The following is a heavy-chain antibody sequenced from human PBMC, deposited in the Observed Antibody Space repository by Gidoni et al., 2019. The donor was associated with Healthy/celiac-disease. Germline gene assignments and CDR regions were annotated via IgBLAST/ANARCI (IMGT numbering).Heavy chain of an antibody. V-gene: IGHV4-61*02. CDR2: IYTSGST. CDR1: GGSISSGSSY. D-gene: IGHD3-22*01. CDR3: ARESITMRVVSGYYYYGMDV. Sequence: QVQLQESGPGLVKTSPTLSLPCTVSGGSISSGSSYWSWIRQPAGKGLEWIGRIYTSGSTNYNPALKSRVTISVDTSKNQFSLKLSSVTAADTAVYYCARESITMRVVSGYYYYGMDVWGQGTTVTVSS. J-gene: IGHJ6*02.